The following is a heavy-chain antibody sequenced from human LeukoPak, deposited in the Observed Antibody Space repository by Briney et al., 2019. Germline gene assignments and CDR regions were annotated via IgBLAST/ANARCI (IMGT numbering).Heavy chain of an antibody. V-gene: IGHV3-15*01. CDR1: GFTFSNAW. D-gene: IGHD2-2*01. CDR3: TTAKYQPNYYGMDV. CDR2: IKSKTDGGTT. J-gene: IGHJ6*04. Sequence: GGSLRLSCAASGFTFSNAWMSWVRQAPGKGLEWVGRIKSKTDGGTTDYAAPVKGRLTISRDDSKNTLYLQMNSLKTEDTAVYYCTTAKYQPNYYGMDVWGKGTTVTVSS.